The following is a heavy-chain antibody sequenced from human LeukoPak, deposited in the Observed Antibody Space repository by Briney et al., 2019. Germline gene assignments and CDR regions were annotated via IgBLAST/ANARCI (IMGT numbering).Heavy chain of an antibody. CDR3: ARESLPPSYYDFWSGYYRDQSWFDP. CDR1: GGSISSSSYC. V-gene: IGHV4-39*06. Sequence: SETLSLTCTVSGGSISSSSYCWGWIRQPPGKGREWIGSIYYRGSTYYNPSLKSRVTISVATSKNQFPLKLSSVTAAATAMHYCARESLPPSYYDFWSGYYRDQSWFDPWGQGTLVTVSS. D-gene: IGHD3-3*01. J-gene: IGHJ5*02. CDR2: IYYRGST.